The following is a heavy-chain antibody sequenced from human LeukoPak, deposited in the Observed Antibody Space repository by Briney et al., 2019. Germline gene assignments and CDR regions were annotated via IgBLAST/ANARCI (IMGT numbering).Heavy chain of an antibody. D-gene: IGHD2-2*01. CDR2: TRNKAHNYTT. V-gene: IGHV3-72*01. Sequence: GGSLRLSCAASGFTFSDHFLDWVRQAPGKGLEWVGRTRNKAHNYTTSYAASVQGRFTISRHASKKLMYLQMNSLKTEDTAVEFCVRDQGRPGDYWGQGTLVTVSS. CDR3: VRDQGRPGDY. J-gene: IGHJ4*02. CDR1: GFTFSDHF.